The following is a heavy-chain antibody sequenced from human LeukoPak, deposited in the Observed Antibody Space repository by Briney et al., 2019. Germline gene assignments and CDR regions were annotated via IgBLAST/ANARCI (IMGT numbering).Heavy chain of an antibody. CDR2: IIPIFGTA. V-gene: IGHV1-69*13. CDR1: GGTFSSYA. D-gene: IGHD5-24*01. Sequence: ASVKVSCKASGGTFSSYAISWVRQAPGQGLEWMGGIIPIFGTANYAQKFQGRVTITADESTSTAYMELSSLRSEDTAVYYCARDRGGGYNFFDYWGQGTLVTVSS. J-gene: IGHJ4*02. CDR3: ARDRGGGYNFFDY.